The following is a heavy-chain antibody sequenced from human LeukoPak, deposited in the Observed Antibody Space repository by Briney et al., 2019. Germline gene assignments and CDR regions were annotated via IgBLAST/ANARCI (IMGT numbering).Heavy chain of an antibody. CDR2: INHSGSN. CDR1: GGSFSGYY. V-gene: IGHV4-34*01. J-gene: IGHJ4*02. CDR3: ARGAMAPDY. D-gene: IGHD5-18*01. Sequence: PSETLSLTCAVYGGSFSGYYWSWIRQPPGKGLEWIGEINHSGSNNYNPSLKSRVTISVDTSKNQFSLKLSSVTAADTAVYYCARGAMAPDYWGQGTLVTVSS.